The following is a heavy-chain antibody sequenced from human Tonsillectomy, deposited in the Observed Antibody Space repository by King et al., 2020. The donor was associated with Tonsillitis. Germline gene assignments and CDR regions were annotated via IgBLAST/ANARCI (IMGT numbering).Heavy chain of an antibody. J-gene: IGHJ6*02. CDR2: ISSSSTYI. D-gene: IGHD3-3*01. CDR1: GFTFSSYN. Sequence: EVQLVESGGGLVKPGGSLRLSCAASGFTFSSYNMNWVRQAPGKGLEWVSSISSSSTYIYYAASVRGRFTISRDSAKNSLYLQMNSLRAEDTAVYYCASDSFDYFYGMDVWGQGTTVTVSS. CDR3: ASDSFDYFYGMDV. V-gene: IGHV3-21*01.